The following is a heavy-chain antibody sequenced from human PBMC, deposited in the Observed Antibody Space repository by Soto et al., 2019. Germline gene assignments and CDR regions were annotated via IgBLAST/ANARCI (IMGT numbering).Heavy chain of an antibody. D-gene: IGHD1-26*01. Sequence: PGESLKISCKASRYSSANFWIGWVRQMPGKGLEWMGVIYFADSDTRYSPSFQDQVTISADKSISTAYLQWSSLKASDTAMYYCARHPLPPYYYYGMDVWGQGTTVTVSS. J-gene: IGHJ6*02. CDR3: ARHPLPPYYYYGMDV. V-gene: IGHV5-51*01. CDR2: IYFADSDT. CDR1: RYSSANFW.